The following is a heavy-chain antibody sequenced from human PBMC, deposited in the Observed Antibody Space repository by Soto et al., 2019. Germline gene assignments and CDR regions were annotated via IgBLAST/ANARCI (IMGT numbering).Heavy chain of an antibody. Sequence: SVKVSCKDSGYTFTNNDINWGRQAPGQGLEWIGWMNTNTNTTDSAEVFEGRVSLTWDTSISTAYMQLNSLKIDDTDVYYCAREVVETSSLWLDPWGQGTPVTVYS. D-gene: IGHD6-6*01. CDR3: AREVVETSSLWLDP. CDR1: GYTFTNND. V-gene: IGHV1-8*01. J-gene: IGHJ5*02. CDR2: MNTNTNTT.